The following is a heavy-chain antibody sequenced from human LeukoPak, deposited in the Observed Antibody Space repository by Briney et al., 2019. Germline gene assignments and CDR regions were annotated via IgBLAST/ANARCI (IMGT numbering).Heavy chain of an antibody. CDR1: GYSISSGHY. J-gene: IGHJ4*02. CDR2: IYHSGNT. CDR3: ARHGYIAVAGTVDY. Sequence: PSETLSLTCTVSGYSISSGHYWVWVRQPPGKGLEWIGSIYHSGNTYCNPSLKSRVHISVDTSKNQFSLNLSSVTAADTAVYYCARHGYIAVAGTVDYWGQGTLITVSS. V-gene: IGHV4-38-2*02. D-gene: IGHD6-19*01.